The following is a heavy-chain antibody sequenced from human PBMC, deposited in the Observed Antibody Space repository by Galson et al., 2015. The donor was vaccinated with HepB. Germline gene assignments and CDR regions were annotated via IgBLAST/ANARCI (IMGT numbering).Heavy chain of an antibody. J-gene: IGHJ4*02. CDR1: GFTFSSYW. D-gene: IGHD3-22*01. V-gene: IGHV3-7*03. CDR2: IKQDGSEK. CDR3: ARDPPPPTRYYDSSGYWDY. Sequence: SLRLSCAASGFTFSSYWMSWVRQAPGKGLEWVANIKQDGSEKYYVDSVKGRFTISRDNAKNSLYLQMNSLRAEDTAVYYCARDPPPPTRYYDSSGYWDYWGQGTLVTVSS.